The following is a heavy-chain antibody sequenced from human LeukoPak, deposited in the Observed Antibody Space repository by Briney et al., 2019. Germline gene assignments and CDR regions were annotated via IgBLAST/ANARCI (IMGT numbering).Heavy chain of an antibody. CDR3: AKTSDYYFSLDN. D-gene: IGHD3-22*01. J-gene: IGHJ4*02. Sequence: GGSLRPSCAASGFTVSSNYMTWVRQAPGRGLEWVSTLYGGGSTYYADSVEGRFTISRDSSKNTLYLQMNSLRAEDTAVYYCAKTSDYYFSLDNWGQGTLVTVSS. CDR2: LYGGGST. CDR1: GFTVSSNY. V-gene: IGHV3-53*01.